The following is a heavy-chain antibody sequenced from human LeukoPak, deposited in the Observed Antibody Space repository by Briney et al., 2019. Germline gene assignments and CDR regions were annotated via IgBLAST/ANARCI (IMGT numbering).Heavy chain of an antibody. Sequence: PGEPLRLSCSTSGFPFSNHARSWVPQAPGKGLGRVSAISGNGSITYDVPSVKGRFTISIDSSNNTLYLQMNIWRAEDTVVYYGAKDRELRCPGDRGQGNLVTVSS. J-gene: IGHJ4*02. D-gene: IGHD7-27*01. CDR3: AKDRELRCPGD. CDR1: GFPFSNHA. V-gene: IGHV3-23*01. CDR2: ISGNGSIT.